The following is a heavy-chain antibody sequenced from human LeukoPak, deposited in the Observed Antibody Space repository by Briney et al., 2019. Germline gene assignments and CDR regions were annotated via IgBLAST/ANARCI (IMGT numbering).Heavy chain of an antibody. D-gene: IGHD6-19*01. V-gene: IGHV3-23*01. CDR1: GFTFSSYA. Sequence: GGSLRLSCAASGFTFSSYAMSWVRQAPGKGLEWVSAISGSGGSTYYADSVKGRFTISRDNSKNTLYLQMISLRAGDTAVYYCAKDARRSDGWYFFDHWGQGTLVTVSS. J-gene: IGHJ4*02. CDR3: AKDARRSDGWYFFDH. CDR2: ISGSGGST.